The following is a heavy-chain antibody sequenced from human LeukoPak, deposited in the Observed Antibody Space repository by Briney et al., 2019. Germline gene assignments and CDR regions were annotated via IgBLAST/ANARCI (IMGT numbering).Heavy chain of an antibody. J-gene: IGHJ6*03. Sequence: SGGFLRLSCAASGFTVSSNYMSWVRQAPGKGLEWVSVIYSGGSTYYADSVKGRFTISRDNSQNTLYLQMNSLRPEDTAVYYCARGGNYGPDYYYYYMDVWGMGTTVTVSS. CDR1: GFTVSSNY. CDR3: ARGGNYGPDYYYYYMDV. CDR2: IYSGGST. V-gene: IGHV3-53*05. D-gene: IGHD3-10*01.